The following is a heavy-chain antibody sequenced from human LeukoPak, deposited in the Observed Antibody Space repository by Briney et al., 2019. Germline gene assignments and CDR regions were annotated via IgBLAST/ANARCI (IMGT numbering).Heavy chain of an antibody. Sequence: GGSLRLSCAASGFTFSSYWMHWVRQAPGKGVVWVSRINSDVSSTSYADSVKGRFTISRDNAKNTLYLHMNSLRAEDTAVYYCASESVVVSFDYWGQGTLVTVSS. J-gene: IGHJ4*02. D-gene: IGHD2-15*01. CDR2: INSDVSST. V-gene: IGHV3-74*01. CDR3: ASESVVVSFDY. CDR1: GFTFSSYW.